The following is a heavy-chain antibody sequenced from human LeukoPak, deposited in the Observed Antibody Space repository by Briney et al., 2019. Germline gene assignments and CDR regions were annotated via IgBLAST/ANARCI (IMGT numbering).Heavy chain of an antibody. J-gene: IGHJ5*02. CDR1: GYTFTSYD. CDR2: MNPNSGNT. CDR3: ARGRAARQGNWFDP. Sequence: ASVKVSCKASGYTFTSYDINWVRQATGQGLEWMGWMNPNSGNTGYAQKFQGRVTMTRNTSISTAYMELSSLRSEDTAVYYCARGRAARQGNWFDPWGQGTLVTVSS. V-gene: IGHV1-8*01. D-gene: IGHD6-6*01.